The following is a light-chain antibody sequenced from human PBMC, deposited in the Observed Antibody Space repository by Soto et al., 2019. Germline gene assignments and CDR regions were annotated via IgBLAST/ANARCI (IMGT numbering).Light chain of an antibody. CDR3: NSYTTSISLDV. V-gene: IGLV2-14*01. Sequence: QSVLTQPASVSGSPGQSITISCTGTSSDIGGYDHVSWYQQHPGKAPKLMIYDVSVRPSGVSDRFSGSKSANTASLTISGLQAEDEADYYCNSYTTSISLDVFGPGTKLTVL. J-gene: IGLJ1*01. CDR1: SSDIGGYDH. CDR2: DVS.